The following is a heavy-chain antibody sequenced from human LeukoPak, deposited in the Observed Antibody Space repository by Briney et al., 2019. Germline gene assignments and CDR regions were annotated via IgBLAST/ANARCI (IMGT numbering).Heavy chain of an antibody. Sequence: SVKVSCKASGGTFSSYAISWVRQAPGQGLEWMGGIIPIFGTANYAQKFQGRVAITADESTSTAYMELSSLGSEDTAVYYCARTATFTYYYGSGSYRYGYFDLWGRGTLVTVSS. CDR2: IIPIFGTA. D-gene: IGHD3-10*01. J-gene: IGHJ2*01. V-gene: IGHV1-69*01. CDR3: ARTATFTYYYGSGSYRYGYFDL. CDR1: GGTFSSYA.